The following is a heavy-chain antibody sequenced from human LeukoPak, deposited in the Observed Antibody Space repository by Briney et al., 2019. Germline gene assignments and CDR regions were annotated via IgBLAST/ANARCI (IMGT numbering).Heavy chain of an antibody. D-gene: IGHD1-26*01. V-gene: IGHV1-46*01. CDR1: GYAFSSYY. CDR3: ARDLVGAFDI. CDR2: IIPSDGFT. J-gene: IGHJ3*02. Sequence: EASVKVSCKASGYAFSSYYVHWVRQAPGQGLEWMGMIIPSDGFTSYAQKFQGRVTMTRDMSTSTVYMELSSLRSDDTAVYYCARDLVGAFDIWGQGTMVTVSS.